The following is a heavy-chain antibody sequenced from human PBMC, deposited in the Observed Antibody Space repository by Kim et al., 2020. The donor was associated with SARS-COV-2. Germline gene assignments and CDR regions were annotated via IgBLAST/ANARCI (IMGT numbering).Heavy chain of an antibody. CDR2: ISSSSSYT. CDR1: GFTFSDYY. Sequence: GSLRLSCAASGFTFSDYYMSWIRQAPGKGLEWVSYISSSSSYTNYADSVKGRFTISRDKAKNSLYLQMNSLRAEDTAVYYCARVGYDYVWGSYRDYYYYYGMDVGGQGTTVTVSS. CDR3: ARVGYDYVWGSYRDYYYYYGMDV. V-gene: IGHV3-11*05. J-gene: IGHJ6*02. D-gene: IGHD3-16*02.